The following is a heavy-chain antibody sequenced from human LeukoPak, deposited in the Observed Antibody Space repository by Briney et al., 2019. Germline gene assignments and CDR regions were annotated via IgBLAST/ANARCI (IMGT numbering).Heavy chain of an antibody. Sequence: SETLSLTCTVSGASVSSSDYYWGWIRQPPGMRLEWIGNLYFSGNPYYNPSLNSRVTISVDTSKNQFSLKMRSVTAADTAVYYCARLGSGYPTPDYWGQGTLVTVSS. J-gene: IGHJ4*02. D-gene: IGHD6-19*01. V-gene: IGHV4-39*01. CDR2: LYFSGNP. CDR1: GASVSSSDYY. CDR3: ARLGSGYPTPDY.